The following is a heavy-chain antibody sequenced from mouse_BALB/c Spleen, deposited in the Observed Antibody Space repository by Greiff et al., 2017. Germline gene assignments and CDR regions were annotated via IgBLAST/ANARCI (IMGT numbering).Heavy chain of an antibody. J-gene: IGHJ4*01. D-gene: IGHD1-1*01. CDR1: GFDFSRYW. CDR3: ARYYYYGSSYYAMDY. CDR2: INPDSSTI. V-gene: IGHV4-1*02. Sequence: AASGFDFSRYWMCWVRQAPGKGLEWIGEINPDSSTINYTPSLKDKFIISRDNAKNTLYLQMSKVRSEDTALYYCARYYYYGSSYYAMDYWGQGTSVTVSS.